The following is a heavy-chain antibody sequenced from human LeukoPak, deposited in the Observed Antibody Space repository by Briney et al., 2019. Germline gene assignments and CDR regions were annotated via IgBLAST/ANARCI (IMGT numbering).Heavy chain of an antibody. CDR2: INHSGST. CDR3: ARGRPKRVLRDIVVVVAARYYFDY. CDR1: GGSFSGYY. J-gene: IGHJ4*02. V-gene: IGHV4-34*01. D-gene: IGHD2-15*01. Sequence: KSSETLSLTCAVYGGSFSGYYWSWIRQPPGKGLEWIGEINHSGSTNYNPSLKSRVTISVDTSKNQFSLKLSSVTAADTAVYYRARGRPKRVLRDIVVVVAARYYFDYWGQGTLVTVSS.